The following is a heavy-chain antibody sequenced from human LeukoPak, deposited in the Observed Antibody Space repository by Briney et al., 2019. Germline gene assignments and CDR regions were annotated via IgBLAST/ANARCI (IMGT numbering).Heavy chain of an antibody. J-gene: IGHJ6*03. V-gene: IGHV3-30*02. Sequence: PGGSLRLSCAASGFTFSSYGMHWVRQAPGKGLEWVAFIRYDGSNKYYADSVKGRFTISRDNSKNTLYLQMNSLRAEDTAVYYCAKDGGRDKTDIPYYYMDVWGKGTTVTASS. D-gene: IGHD2-15*01. CDR1: GFTFSSYG. CDR2: IRYDGSNK. CDR3: AKDGGRDKTDIPYYYMDV.